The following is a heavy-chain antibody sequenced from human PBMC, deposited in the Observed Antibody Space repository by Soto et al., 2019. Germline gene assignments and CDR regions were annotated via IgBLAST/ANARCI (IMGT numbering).Heavy chain of an antibody. CDR1: GYTFTSYD. V-gene: IGHV1-8*01. Sequence: ASVKVSCKASGYTFTSYDINWVRQATGQGLEWMGWMNPNGGNTGYAQKFQGRVTMTRNTSISTAYMELSSLRSEDTAVYYCARGPPYYGSGSRLNWFDPWGQGTLVTVSS. CDR2: MNPNGGNT. D-gene: IGHD3-10*01. J-gene: IGHJ5*02. CDR3: ARGPPYYGSGSRLNWFDP.